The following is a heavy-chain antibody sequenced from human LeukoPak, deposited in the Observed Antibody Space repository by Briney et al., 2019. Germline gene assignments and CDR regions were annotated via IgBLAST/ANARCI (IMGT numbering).Heavy chain of an antibody. J-gene: IGHJ6*02. V-gene: IGHV4-30-4*01. D-gene: IGHD3-10*01. Sequence: SETLSLTCTVSGGSISSGDYYWSWIRQPPGKGLEWIGYIYYSGSTYYNPSLKSRVTMSVDTSKNQFSLKLSSVTAADTAVYYCARLWFPDGMDVWGQGTTVTVSS. CDR1: GGSISSGDYY. CDR2: IYYSGST. CDR3: ARLWFPDGMDV.